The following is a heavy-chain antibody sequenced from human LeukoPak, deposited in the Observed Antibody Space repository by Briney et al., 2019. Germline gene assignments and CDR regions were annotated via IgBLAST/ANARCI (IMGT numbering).Heavy chain of an antibody. CDR1: GFTFSSCG. J-gene: IGHJ4*02. V-gene: IGHV3-33*01. Sequence: PGRSLRLSCAASGFTFSSCGMHWVRQAPGKGLEWVAVIWYDGSNKYYADSVKGRFTISRDNSKNTLYLQMNSLRAEDTAVYYCARDRAARQYYFDYWGQGTLVTVSS. CDR2: IWYDGSNK. D-gene: IGHD6-6*01. CDR3: ARDRAARQYYFDY.